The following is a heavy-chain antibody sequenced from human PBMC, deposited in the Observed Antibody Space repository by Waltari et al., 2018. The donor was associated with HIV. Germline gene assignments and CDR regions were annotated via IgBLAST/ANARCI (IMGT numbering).Heavy chain of an antibody. CDR1: GYTFTGYD. CDR2: MNPESGNT. J-gene: IGHJ6*02. D-gene: IGHD3-3*01. Sequence: QVQLVQSGTEVKKPGASVKVSCKASGYTFTGYDMNWVRQATGQGLEWMGWMNPESGNTAYAHKFQGRVTMTRNTSIRTAYMDLTSLRSEDTAVYYCARGPPNDLWPPQTRHMDVWGQGTTVTVSS. CDR3: ARGPPNDLWPPQTRHMDV. V-gene: IGHV1-8*01.